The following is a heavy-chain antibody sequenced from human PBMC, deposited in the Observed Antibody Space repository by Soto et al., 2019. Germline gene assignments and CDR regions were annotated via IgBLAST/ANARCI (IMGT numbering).Heavy chain of an antibody. D-gene: IGHD3-22*01. V-gene: IGHV4-34*02. J-gene: IGHJ4*02. CDR2: VNHSGGI. Sequence: QVQLQQWGAGLLKPSDTLSLTCVVYGGSCSGYYWSWIRQPPGKGLEWFGEVNHSGGIDYNPPLKSRVTISVAKSKNQFSLKLSSVSAADTAVDCCAGRKGSYSGIDYWGQGTLVNVSS. CDR1: GGSCSGYY. CDR3: AGRKGSYSGIDY.